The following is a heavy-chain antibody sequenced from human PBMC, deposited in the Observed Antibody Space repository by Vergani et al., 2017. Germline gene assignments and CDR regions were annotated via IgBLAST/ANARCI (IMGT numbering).Heavy chain of an antibody. V-gene: IGHV1-69*02. Sequence: QVQLVQSGAEVKKPGSSVKVSCKASGGTFSSYTISWVRQAPGQGLEWMGRIIPILGIANYAQKFQGRVTITADKSTSTAYMELSSLRSEDTAVYYCARARPAVTESGDYYDGMDGWGQGTTVTVSS. CDR3: ARARPAVTESGDYYDGMDG. CDR2: IIPILGIA. D-gene: IGHD4-17*01. CDR1: GGTFSSYT. J-gene: IGHJ6*02.